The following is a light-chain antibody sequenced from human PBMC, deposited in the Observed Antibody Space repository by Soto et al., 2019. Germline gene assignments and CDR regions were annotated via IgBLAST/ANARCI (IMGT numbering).Light chain of an antibody. J-gene: IGLJ2*01. V-gene: IGLV2-11*01. CDR1: SRDVGGYNY. Sequence: QSALTQPRSVSGSPGQSVTISCTGTSRDVGGYNYVSWYQQHPGKAPKIMIYDVSKRPSGVPDRFSGSKSGNTASLTISGLQAEDEADYYCCSYAGTYTFNVVFGGGTKLTVL. CDR3: CSYAGTYTFNVV. CDR2: DVS.